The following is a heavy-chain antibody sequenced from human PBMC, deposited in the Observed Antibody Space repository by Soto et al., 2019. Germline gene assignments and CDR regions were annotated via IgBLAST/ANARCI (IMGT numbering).Heavy chain of an antibody. J-gene: IGHJ4*02. CDR1: GYTFTGYY. D-gene: IGHD3-22*01. V-gene: IGHV1-2*02. CDR2: INPNSGGT. CDR3: ARPRYYYDSSFYCSRYSFDY. Sequence: QVQRVQSGAEVKKPGASVKVSCKASGYTFTGYYMHWVRQAPGQGLEWMGWINPNSGGTNYAQKIQGRVTMTRDTSISRAYMKLSRMRSDDTAVYYCARPRYYYDSSFYCSRYSFDYWGQGILVTVSS.